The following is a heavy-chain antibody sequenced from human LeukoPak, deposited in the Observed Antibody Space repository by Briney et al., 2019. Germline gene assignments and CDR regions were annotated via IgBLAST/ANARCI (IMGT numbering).Heavy chain of an antibody. D-gene: IGHD3-9*01. CDR2: SGVNT. J-gene: IGHJ6*03. CDR3: ARVVILTGYPSSGKTYYYYYMDV. CDR1: GFTFSSYA. Sequence: GGSLTLSCAASGFTFSSYAMSWVPHAPGKGLKWVSTSGVNTYYADSVQRRFTISRDHSKNTLYLQMNSLRAEHTAVYYCARVVILTGYPSSGKTYYYYYMDVWGKGTTVTISS. V-gene: IGHV3-23*01.